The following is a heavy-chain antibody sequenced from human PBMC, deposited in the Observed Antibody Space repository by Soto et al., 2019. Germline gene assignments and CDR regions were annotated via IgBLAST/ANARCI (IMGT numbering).Heavy chain of an antibody. CDR2: ISGSGGST. CDR1: GFTFSSYA. D-gene: IGHD3-10*01. CDR3: AKDSPLRYYYGSGSPDAFDI. V-gene: IGHV3-23*01. Sequence: PGGSLRLSCAASGFTFSSYAMSWVRQAPGKGLEWVSAISGSGGSTYYADSVKGRFTISRDNSKNTLYLQMNSLRAEDTAVYYCAKDSPLRYYYGSGSPDAFDIWGQGTMVTVSS. J-gene: IGHJ3*02.